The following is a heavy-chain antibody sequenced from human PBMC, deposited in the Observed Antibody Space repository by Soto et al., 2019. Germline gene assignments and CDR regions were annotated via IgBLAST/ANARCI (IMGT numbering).Heavy chain of an antibody. CDR2: ISGSGGST. CDR1: GFTFSSYA. J-gene: IGHJ4*02. CDR3: AKDRRIRAMIVVVPLYYFDY. V-gene: IGHV3-23*01. Sequence: PGGSLRLSCAASGFTFSSYAMSWVRQAPGKGLEWVSAISGSGGSTYYADSVKGRFTISRDNSKNTLYLQMNSLRAEDTAVYYCAKDRRIRAMIVVVPLYYFDYWGQGTLVTVSS. D-gene: IGHD3-22*01.